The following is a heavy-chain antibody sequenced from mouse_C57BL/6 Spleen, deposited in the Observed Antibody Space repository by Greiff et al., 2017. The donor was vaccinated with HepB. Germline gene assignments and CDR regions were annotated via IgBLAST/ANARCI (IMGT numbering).Heavy chain of an antibody. V-gene: IGHV5-17*01. CDR3: ARDDGYYGGGAMDY. J-gene: IGHJ4*01. CDR2: ISSGSSTI. CDR1: GFTFSDYG. D-gene: IGHD2-3*01. Sequence: EVQGVESGGGLVKPGGSLKLSCAASGFTFSDYGMHWVRQAPEKGLEWVAYISSGSSTIYYADTVKGRFTISRDNAKNTLFLQMTSLRSEDTAMYYCARDDGYYGGGAMDYWGQGTSVTVSS.